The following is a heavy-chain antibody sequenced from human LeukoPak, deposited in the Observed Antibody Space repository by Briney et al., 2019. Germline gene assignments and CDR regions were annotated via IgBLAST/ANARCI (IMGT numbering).Heavy chain of an antibody. CDR3: ARRSSGYYYSFDY. V-gene: IGHV3-48*03. J-gene: IGHJ4*02. CDR1: GFSFSNYD. CDR2: ICSSGSNV. Sequence: GGSLRLSCAASGFSFSNYDMNWVRQAPGKGLERVSYICSSGSNVYYAGSVKGRFTISRDNAKNSLYLQMNSLRAEGTAVYYCARRSSGYYYSFDYWGQGTLVTVSS. D-gene: IGHD3-22*01.